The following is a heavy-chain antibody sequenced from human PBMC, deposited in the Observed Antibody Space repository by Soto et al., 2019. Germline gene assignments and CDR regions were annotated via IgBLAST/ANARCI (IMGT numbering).Heavy chain of an antibody. CDR3: ARGIRNYYGVDV. CDR2: IKFDGSTT. CDR1: GFTFSTYW. J-gene: IGHJ6*02. V-gene: IGHV3-74*01. Sequence: EVQLVESGGGLVQPGGSLRLSCVASGFTFSTYWMHWVRQAPRKGLVWVSRIKFDGSTTSYADSVKDRFTISRDNAKNTVYLQMNSLGGEDTGVYYCARGIRNYYGVDVWGQGTTVTVSS. D-gene: IGHD5-18*01.